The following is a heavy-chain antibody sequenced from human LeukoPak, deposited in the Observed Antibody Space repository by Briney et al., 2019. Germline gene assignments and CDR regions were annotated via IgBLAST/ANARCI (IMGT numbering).Heavy chain of an antibody. CDR3: ARDSARMGYDAFNI. CDR1: GGSISNYY. CDR2: ISYSGST. J-gene: IGHJ3*02. Sequence: TSETLSLTCTVSGGSISNYYWSWIRQPPGKGLEWIGYISYSGSTNYNPSLKSRVTISVDTSKNQFSLKLSSVTAADTAVYYCARDSARMGYDAFNIWGQGTMVTVSS. D-gene: IGHD2-8*01. V-gene: IGHV4-59*01.